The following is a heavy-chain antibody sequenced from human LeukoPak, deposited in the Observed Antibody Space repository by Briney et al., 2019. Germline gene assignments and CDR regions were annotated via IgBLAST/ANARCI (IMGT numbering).Heavy chain of an antibody. CDR3: ARGGFMGRLYYYYGMDV. Sequence: GGSLRLSCAASGFTFSSYDMHWVRQATGKGLEWVSAIGTAGDPYYPGSVKGRFTISRENAKNPLYLQMNSLRAGDTAVYYCARGGFMGRLYYYYGMDVWGKGTTVTVSS. V-gene: IGHV3-13*05. CDR2: IGTAGDP. CDR1: GFTFSSYD. J-gene: IGHJ6*04. D-gene: IGHD3-10*01.